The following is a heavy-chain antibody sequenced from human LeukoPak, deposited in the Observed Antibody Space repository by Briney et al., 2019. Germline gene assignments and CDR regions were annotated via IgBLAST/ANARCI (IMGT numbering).Heavy chain of an antibody. V-gene: IGHV1-8*02. CDR1: GYTFTGYH. CDR2: MNPNSGNA. J-gene: IGHJ4*02. D-gene: IGHD2-15*01. Sequence: ASVKVPCKASGYTFTGYHIHWVRQAPGQGLEWMGWMNPNSGNADFGQKFQGRVTMTRNTPISTAYLELSSLTSDDTAVYYCARTLYCRNDPRSEYYFDYWGQGTLVTVSS. CDR3: ARTLYCRNDPRSEYYFDY.